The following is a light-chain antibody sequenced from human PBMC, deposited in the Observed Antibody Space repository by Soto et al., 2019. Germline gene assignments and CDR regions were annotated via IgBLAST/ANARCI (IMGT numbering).Light chain of an antibody. V-gene: IGKV3-11*01. CDR3: KQRSNWPIT. Sequence: EIVWTQSPGTLSLSPGERATLSCRASQNVSSSYLAWYQQKPGQAPRLLIYDASNRATGIPARFSGSGSGTDFTLTISSLEPEDFAVYYCKQRSNWPITFGQGTRLEIK. J-gene: IGKJ5*01. CDR1: QNVSSSY. CDR2: DAS.